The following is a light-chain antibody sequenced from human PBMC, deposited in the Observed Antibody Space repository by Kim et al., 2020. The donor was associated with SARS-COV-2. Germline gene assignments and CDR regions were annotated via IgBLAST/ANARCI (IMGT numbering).Light chain of an antibody. V-gene: IGLV1-44*01. J-gene: IGLJ1*01. CDR2: SNN. CDR1: SSNIGSNT. CDR3: AAWDDSLNGRV. Sequence: VLTQPPSASGTPGQRVTISCSGSSSNIGSNTVNWYQQLPGTAPKLLIYSNNQRPSGVPDRFSGSKSGTSASLAISGLQSEDEADYYCAAWDDSLNGRVFGTGTKVTVL.